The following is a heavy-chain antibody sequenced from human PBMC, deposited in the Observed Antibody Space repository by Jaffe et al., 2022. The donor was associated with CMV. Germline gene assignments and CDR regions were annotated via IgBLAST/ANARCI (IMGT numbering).Heavy chain of an antibody. CDR3: AKVIGLSPWQQPADAFDI. Sequence: EVQLLESGGGLVQPGGSLRLSCAASGFTFSSYAMSWVRQAPGKGLEWVSAISGSGGSTYYADSVKGRFTISRDNSKNTLYLQMNSLRAEDTAVYYCAKVIGLSPWQQPADAFDIWGQGTMVTVSS. CDR1: GFTFSSYA. J-gene: IGHJ3*02. D-gene: IGHD6-13*01. CDR2: ISGSGGST. V-gene: IGHV3-23*01.